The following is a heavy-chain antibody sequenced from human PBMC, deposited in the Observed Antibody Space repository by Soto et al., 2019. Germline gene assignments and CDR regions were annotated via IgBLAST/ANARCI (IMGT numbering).Heavy chain of an antibody. CDR1: GCSISSGYYY. CDR2: IYYSWST. D-gene: IGHD2-15*01. V-gene: IGHV4-30-4*01. Sequence: SETLCLTCSVSGCSISSGYYYWSWIRQPPGKGLEWIGNIYYSWSTNYNPSLKSRLIISIDTSKNQFSLKLSSVTAADTAVYYCARGGGGGKAPFATTLYYFDYWGQGTLVTVSS. J-gene: IGHJ4*02. CDR3: ARGGGGGKAPFATTLYYFDY.